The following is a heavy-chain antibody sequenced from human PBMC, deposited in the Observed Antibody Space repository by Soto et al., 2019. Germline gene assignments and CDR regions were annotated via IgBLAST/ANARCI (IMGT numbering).Heavy chain of an antibody. V-gene: IGHV5-10-1*01. Sequence: GESLKISCKGSGYSSTSYWITWVRQMPGKGLEWMGRIDPSDSYTNYSPSFQGHVTISADKSISTAYLQWSSLKASDTAMYYCARVSGYPNYYGMDVWGQGTTVTVSS. CDR1: GYSSTSYW. CDR2: IDPSDSYT. CDR3: ARVSGYPNYYGMDV. J-gene: IGHJ6*02. D-gene: IGHD3-22*01.